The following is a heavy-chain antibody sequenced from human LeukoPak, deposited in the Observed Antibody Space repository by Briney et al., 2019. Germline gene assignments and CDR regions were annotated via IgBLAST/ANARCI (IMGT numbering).Heavy chain of an antibody. CDR2: ISSSSSYI. D-gene: IGHD6-13*01. V-gene: IGHV3-21*01. CDR3: ARDDAAAGLSFDY. CDR1: GFTFSSYS. Sequence: PGGSLRLSCAASGFTFSSYSMNWVRQAPGEGLEWVSSISSSSSYIYYADSVKGRFTISRDHAKNSLYLKMNSLRAEDTAVYYCARDDAAAGLSFDYWGQGTLVTVSS. J-gene: IGHJ4*02.